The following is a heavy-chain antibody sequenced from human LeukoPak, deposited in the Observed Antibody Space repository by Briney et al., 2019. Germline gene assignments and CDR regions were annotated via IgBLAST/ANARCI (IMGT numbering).Heavy chain of an antibody. J-gene: IGHJ4*02. Sequence: PSETLSLTCTVSGGSISNKYWSWIWQPPGKGLEWIGYIYYSGSTNYNPSLKSRVTISVDKSKNQFSLKLSSVTAADTAVYYCARVTVYYDILTGYYTPSHFDYWGQGTLVTVSS. D-gene: IGHD3-9*01. CDR3: ARVTVYYDILTGYYTPSHFDY. CDR2: IYYSGST. V-gene: IGHV4-59*12. CDR1: GGSISNKY.